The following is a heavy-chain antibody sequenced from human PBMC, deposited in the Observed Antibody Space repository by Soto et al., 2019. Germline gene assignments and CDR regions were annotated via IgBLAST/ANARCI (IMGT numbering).Heavy chain of an antibody. CDR1: GGTFSSYA. CDR2: IIPIFGTA. Sequence: GASVKVSCKASGGTFSSYAISWVRQAPGQGLEWMGGIIPIFGTANYAQKFQGRVTITADKSTSTAYMELSSLRSEDTAVYYCARVRYSSSWADFDYWGQGTLVTVSS. V-gene: IGHV1-69*06. D-gene: IGHD6-13*01. J-gene: IGHJ4*02. CDR3: ARVRYSSSWADFDY.